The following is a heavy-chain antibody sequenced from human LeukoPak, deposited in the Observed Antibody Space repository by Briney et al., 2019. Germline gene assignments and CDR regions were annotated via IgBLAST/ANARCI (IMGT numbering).Heavy chain of an antibody. V-gene: IGHV3-21*01. CDR1: GFTFSVYS. Sequence: GGSLRLSCAASGFTFSVYSMNWVRQAPGKGLEWVSSITSGGDYIYYADSVKGRFTTSRDNAKNSLSLQLNSLRVEDTAVYYCARGHYDVLAASYKWTPDYWGQGTLVTVSS. CDR2: ITSGGDYI. D-gene: IGHD3-9*01. J-gene: IGHJ4*02. CDR3: ARGHYDVLAASYKWTPDY.